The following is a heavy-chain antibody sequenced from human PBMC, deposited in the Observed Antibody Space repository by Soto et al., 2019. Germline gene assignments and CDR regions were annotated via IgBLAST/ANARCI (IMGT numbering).Heavy chain of an antibody. Sequence: PGGSLRLSCAASGFTFSSYAMSWVRQAPGKGLEWVSAISGSGGSTYYADSVEGRFTISRDNSKNTLYLQMNSLRAEDTAVYYCARARITIFGIFDYWGQGTLVTVSS. V-gene: IGHV3-23*01. CDR2: ISGSGGST. CDR3: ARARITIFGIFDY. D-gene: IGHD3-3*01. J-gene: IGHJ4*02. CDR1: GFTFSSYA.